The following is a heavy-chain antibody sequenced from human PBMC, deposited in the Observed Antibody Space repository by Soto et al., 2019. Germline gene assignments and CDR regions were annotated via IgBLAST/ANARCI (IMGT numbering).Heavy chain of an antibody. J-gene: IGHJ4*02. V-gene: IGHV4-39*01. CDR2: IYYSGST. D-gene: IGHD3-22*01. CDR1: CGSIGSSSYH. Sequence: TLGILSLPCTVSCGSIGSSSYHWGWIRQPPRKGLEWIGSIYYSGSTYYNPSLKSRVTISVDTSKNQFSLKLSSVTAADTAVYYCARRFDYYDSSGYSYFDYWGQGTLVNVSS. CDR3: ARRFDYYDSSGYSYFDY.